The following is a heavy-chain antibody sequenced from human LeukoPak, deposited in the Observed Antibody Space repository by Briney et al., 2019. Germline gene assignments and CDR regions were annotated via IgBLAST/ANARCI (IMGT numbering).Heavy chain of an antibody. V-gene: IGHV1-46*01. CDR1: GYTFTSYY. CDR2: INPSGGST. J-gene: IGHJ4*02. D-gene: IGHD5-12*01. Sequence: ASVKVSCKASGYTFTSYYMHWVRQAPGQGLEWMGIINPSGGSTSYAQKFQGRVTMTRDTSTSTVYMELSSLRSEDTAVYYCARAGTDIVATAYYFDYWGQGTLVTVSS. CDR3: ARAGTDIVATAYYFDY.